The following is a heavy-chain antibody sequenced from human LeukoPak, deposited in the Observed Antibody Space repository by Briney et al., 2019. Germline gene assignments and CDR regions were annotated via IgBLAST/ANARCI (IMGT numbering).Heavy chain of an antibody. CDR2: TYYRSKWYN. CDR3: ARVGPGTTGTTDYYYYMDV. CDR1: GDSVSSNSAA. V-gene: IGHV6-1*01. D-gene: IGHD1-1*01. Sequence: SQTLSLTCAISGDSVSSNSAAWNWIRQSPSRGLEWLGRTYYRSKWYNDYAVSVKSRITINPDTSKNQFSLQLNSVTPEDTAVYYCARVGPGTTGTTDYYYYMDVWGKGTTVTISS. J-gene: IGHJ6*03.